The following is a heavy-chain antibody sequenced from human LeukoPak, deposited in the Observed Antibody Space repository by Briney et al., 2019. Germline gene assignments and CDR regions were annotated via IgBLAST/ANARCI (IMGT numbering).Heavy chain of an antibody. V-gene: IGHV3-66*01. CDR2: IYSGGST. CDR3: AREGSGYYYFDY. J-gene: IGHJ4*02. Sequence: PGGSLRLSCAASGFVFSSYAMNWVRQAPGKGLEWVSVIYSGGSTYYADSVKGRFTISRDNSKNTLYLQMNSLRAEDTAVYYCAREGSGYYYFDYWGQGTLVTVSS. D-gene: IGHD3-3*01. CDR1: GFVFSSYA.